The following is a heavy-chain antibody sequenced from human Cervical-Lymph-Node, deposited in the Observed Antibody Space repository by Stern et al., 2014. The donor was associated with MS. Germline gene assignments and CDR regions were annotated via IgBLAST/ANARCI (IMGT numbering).Heavy chain of an antibody. Sequence: QVQLGQSGAEVRKAGASVKVSCKASGYIFSDYYIHWVRQAPGQGLEWMGWINPKSGGANSAQKFQGRVTMTRDTSITTVYMELNSLRSDDTAVYYCARSVVTTGLFDSWGQGTLVTVSS. V-gene: IGHV1-2*02. J-gene: IGHJ4*02. D-gene: IGHD4-23*01. CDR2: INPKSGGA. CDR3: ARSVVTTGLFDS. CDR1: GYIFSDYY.